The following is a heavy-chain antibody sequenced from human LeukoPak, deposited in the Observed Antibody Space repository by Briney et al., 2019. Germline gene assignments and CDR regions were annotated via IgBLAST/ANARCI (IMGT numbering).Heavy chain of an antibody. J-gene: IGHJ2*01. D-gene: IGHD6-19*01. CDR1: GGSISSYY. CDR3: ARDIAEPPPLQWLVRGSYWYFDL. V-gene: IGHV4-59*01. CDR2: IYYSGST. Sequence: SETLSLTCTVSGGSISSYYWSWIRQPPGKGLEWIGYIYYSGSTNYNPSLKSRVTISVDTSKNQFSLKLSSVTAADTAVYYCARDIAEPPPLQWLVRGSYWYFDLWGRGTLVTVSS.